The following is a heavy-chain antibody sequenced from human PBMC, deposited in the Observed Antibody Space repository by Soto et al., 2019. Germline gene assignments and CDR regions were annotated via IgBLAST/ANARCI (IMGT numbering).Heavy chain of an antibody. CDR2: ISGSGGST. J-gene: IGHJ6*02. Sequence: PGGSLRLSCAASGFTFSSYAMSWVRQAPGKGLVWVSAISGSGGSTYYADSVKGRFTISRDNSNNTLYLQMNSLRAEDTAVYYCAKMGPRISAPKSYGMDFWGQGTTVTVS. D-gene: IGHD6-6*01. CDR3: AKMGPRISAPKSYGMDF. CDR1: GFTFSSYA. V-gene: IGHV3-23*01.